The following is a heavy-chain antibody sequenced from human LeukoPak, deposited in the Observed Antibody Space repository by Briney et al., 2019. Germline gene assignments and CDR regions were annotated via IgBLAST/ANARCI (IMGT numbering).Heavy chain of an antibody. Sequence: GGSLRLSCAASGFTFSSYGMHWVRQAPGKGLEWVAVIWYDGSNKYYADSVKGRFTISRDNSKNTLYLQMNSLRAEDTAVYYCAKDLDGGNSGRFDPWGQGTLVTVSS. D-gene: IGHD4-23*01. CDR1: GFTFSSYG. J-gene: IGHJ5*02. CDR2: IWYDGSNK. V-gene: IGHV3-33*06. CDR3: AKDLDGGNSGRFDP.